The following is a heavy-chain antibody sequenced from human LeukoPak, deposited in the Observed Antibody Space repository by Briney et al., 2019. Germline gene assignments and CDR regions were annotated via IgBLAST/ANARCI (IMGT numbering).Heavy chain of an antibody. CDR1: GFTFSSSA. CDR2: ISASGGST. J-gene: IGHJ1*01. D-gene: IGHD1-26*01. CDR3: AKRVVVGATSPYSDFQH. Sequence: GGSLRLSCAASGFTFSSSAMSWVRQVPGKGLEWVSGISASGGSTSYADSVRGRFTISRDNSKNTLFLQMDSLRGEDTAVYYCAKRVVVGATSPYSDFQHWGQGTLVTVSS. V-gene: IGHV3-23*01.